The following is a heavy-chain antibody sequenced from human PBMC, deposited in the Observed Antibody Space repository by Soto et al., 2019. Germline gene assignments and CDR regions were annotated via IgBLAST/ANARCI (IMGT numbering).Heavy chain of an antibody. CDR3: ARDGVDMATLNWYFDL. CDR1: GGSISSGAYY. J-gene: IGHJ2*01. CDR2: IYYSGST. V-gene: IGHV4-31*03. Sequence: SETLSLTCTVSGGSISSGAYYWNWIRQHPGKGLEWIGYIYYSGSTYYNPSLKSRVTISVDTSKNQFSLKLSSVTAADTAVYYCARDGVDMATLNWYFDLWGRGTLVTVSS. D-gene: IGHD5-12*01.